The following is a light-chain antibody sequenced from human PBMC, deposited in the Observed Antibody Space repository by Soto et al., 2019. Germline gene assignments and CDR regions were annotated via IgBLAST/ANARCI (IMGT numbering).Light chain of an antibody. J-gene: IGKJ2*01. CDR2: WAS. Sequence: DIVMTQSADSLAVSLGERATINCKSSQSVLYSSNNKNYLAWYQQKPGQPPKLLIYWASTRASGVPDRFSGSGSGTDFSLTISSLQAEDVEVYYCQQYYSTPLPFRQATKLQIK. CDR3: QQYYSTPLP. V-gene: IGKV4-1*01. CDR1: QSVLYSSNNKNY.